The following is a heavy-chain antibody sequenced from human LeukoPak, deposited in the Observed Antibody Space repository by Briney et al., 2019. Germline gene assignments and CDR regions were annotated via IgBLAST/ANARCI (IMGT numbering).Heavy chain of an antibody. Sequence: SETLCLTCTVSGGSISSYYWSWIRQPAGKGLEWIGRIYTSGSTNYNPSLKSRVTISVDTSKNQFSLKLSSVTAADTAVYYCARGPRRITMIVVVIRPHAFDIWGQGTMVTVSS. CDR1: GGSISSYY. CDR3: ARGPRRITMIVVVIRPHAFDI. V-gene: IGHV4-4*07. J-gene: IGHJ3*02. CDR2: IYTSGST. D-gene: IGHD3-22*01.